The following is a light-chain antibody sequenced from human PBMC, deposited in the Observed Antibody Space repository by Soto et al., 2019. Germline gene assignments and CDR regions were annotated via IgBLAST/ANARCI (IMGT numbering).Light chain of an antibody. CDR2: DAS. J-gene: IGKJ5*01. CDR1: QSISRW. Sequence: DLQMTQSPSPLSASVGDRVPITCRASQSISRWLAWYQQKPGKAPKALIYDASTLRSGVPSRFSGGGSGTEFTLTISSLQPDDFATYYCQQYNTYSTFGQGTRLEIK. CDR3: QQYNTYST. V-gene: IGKV1-5*01.